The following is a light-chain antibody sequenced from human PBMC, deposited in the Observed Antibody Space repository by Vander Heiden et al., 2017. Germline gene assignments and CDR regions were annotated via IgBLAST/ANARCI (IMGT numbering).Light chain of an antibody. V-gene: IGKV3-20*01. Sequence: IALTQSPGTLSLSPGERATLSCRASQSISSSYLAWYQQKPGQAPRLLIYGASSRAAGIPDRFSGSGSGTDFTLTISRLEPEDFAVYYCQQYGSSRTFGQGTKVEIK. CDR1: QSISSSY. J-gene: IGKJ1*01. CDR3: QQYGSSRT. CDR2: GAS.